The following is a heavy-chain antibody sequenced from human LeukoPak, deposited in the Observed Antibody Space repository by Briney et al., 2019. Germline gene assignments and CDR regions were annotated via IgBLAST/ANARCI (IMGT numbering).Heavy chain of an antibody. V-gene: IGHV3-30*02. Sequence: GGALRLSCAASGFTFSSYGMPWVRQAPGKGLEWVALIRYDGSNKYYADSVKGRFTISTDNSKNTLYLQLNSLRAEDTAVYYCAKDRDFIAAAGSDNWFDPWGQGPLVTVSS. D-gene: IGHD6-13*01. J-gene: IGHJ5*02. CDR3: AKDRDFIAAAGSDNWFDP. CDR2: IRYDGSNK. CDR1: GFTFSSYG.